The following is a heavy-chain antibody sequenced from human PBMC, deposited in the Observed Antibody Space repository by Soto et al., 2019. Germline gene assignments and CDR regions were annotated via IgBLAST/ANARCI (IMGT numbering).Heavy chain of an antibody. CDR1: GDTFTSPA. Sequence: QVLLVQSSAEVKKPGSSVKVSCKASGDTFTSPAFSWVRQAPGQGLEWMGGIIPVLGTPNYAQKFQARLTVTADASTTTVNMELSSLRSDDTAVYYCASSAGLDHLLNSYGLNVWCQGTTVT. CDR2: IIPVLGTP. V-gene: IGHV1-69*01. CDR3: ASSAGLDHLLNSYGLNV. D-gene: IGHD6-13*01. J-gene: IGHJ6*02.